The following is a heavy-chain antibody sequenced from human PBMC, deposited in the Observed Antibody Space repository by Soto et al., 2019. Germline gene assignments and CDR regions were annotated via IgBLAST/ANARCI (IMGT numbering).Heavy chain of an antibody. J-gene: IGHJ4*02. CDR1: GYTFTDYY. Sequence: ASVKVSCKASGYTFTDYYIHWVRQAPGQGLEWMGWINPNSGSTKSAQKFQGWVTMTTDTSISTAYMDLSRLTSDDTAVYYCARSLVRGVIPRLDYWGQGTLVTVSS. V-gene: IGHV1-2*04. CDR3: ARSLVRGVIPRLDY. D-gene: IGHD3-10*02. CDR2: INPNSGST.